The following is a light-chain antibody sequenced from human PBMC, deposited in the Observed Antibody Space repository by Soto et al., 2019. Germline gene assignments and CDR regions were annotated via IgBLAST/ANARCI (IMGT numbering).Light chain of an antibody. CDR2: GAS. V-gene: IGKV3-15*01. Sequence: EIVMTQSPATLSVSRVERATLSFRASQSVSTNLAWYQQKPGQAPRLVIYGASTRATGIPARFSGSGSGTDFTLIISSLQSEDFAVYYCQQYDIWPRTFGQGTKVDIK. J-gene: IGKJ1*01. CDR1: QSVSTN. CDR3: QQYDIWPRT.